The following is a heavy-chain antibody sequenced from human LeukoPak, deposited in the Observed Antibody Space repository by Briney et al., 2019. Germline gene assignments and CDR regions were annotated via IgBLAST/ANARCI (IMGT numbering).Heavy chain of an antibody. CDR1: GGSISGYY. CDR2: IYTSGST. Sequence: SETLSLICSVSGGSISGYYWSWIRQPAGKGLEWIGRIYTSGSTNYNPSLKSRVTMSVDTSKNQFSLKLSYVTAADTAVYYCARVDVFGVVSSDYYYYYMDVWGKGTTFTVSS. D-gene: IGHD3-3*01. V-gene: IGHV4-4*07. CDR3: ARVDVFGVVSSDYYYYYMDV. J-gene: IGHJ6*03.